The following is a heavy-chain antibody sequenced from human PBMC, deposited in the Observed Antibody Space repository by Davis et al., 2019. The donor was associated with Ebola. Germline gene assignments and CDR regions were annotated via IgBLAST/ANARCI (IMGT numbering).Heavy chain of an antibody. Sequence: SVKVSCKASGGTFSSYAISWVRQAPGQGLEWMGGIIPIFGTANYAQKFQGRVTITADESTSTAYMELSSLRSEDTAVYYCARDLFSAIVGATTIDYWGQGTLVTVSS. CDR1: GGTFSSYA. CDR3: ARDLFSAIVGATTIDY. CDR2: IIPIFGTA. J-gene: IGHJ4*02. V-gene: IGHV1-69*13. D-gene: IGHD1-26*01.